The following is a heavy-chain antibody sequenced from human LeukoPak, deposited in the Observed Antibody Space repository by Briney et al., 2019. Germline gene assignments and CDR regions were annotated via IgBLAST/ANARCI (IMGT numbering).Heavy chain of an antibody. CDR1: GASISHYY. V-gene: IGHV4-4*09. CDR3: ARLGSYHDF. Sequence: KASETLSLTCTVSGASISHYYWSWIRQTPEKGLEWMGHIHASGGTYYPSLKSRLTMSIDTSTNQLSLKLTSVTAADTAVYFCARLGSYHDFWGLGALVTVSS. CDR2: IHASGGT. J-gene: IGHJ4*02. D-gene: IGHD1-26*01.